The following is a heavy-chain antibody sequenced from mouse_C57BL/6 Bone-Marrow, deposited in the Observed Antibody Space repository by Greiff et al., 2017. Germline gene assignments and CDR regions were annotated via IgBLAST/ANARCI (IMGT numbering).Heavy chain of an antibody. D-gene: IGHD1-1*01. CDR1: GYTFTSYD. CDR3: ARVYGSSCWYFDV. CDR2: IYPRDGST. Sequence: QVQLQQSGPELVKPGASVKLSCKASGYTFTSYDINWVKQRPGQGLEWIGWIYPRDGSTKYNEKFKGKATLTVDTSSSTAYMERHSLTSEDSAVYFCARVYGSSCWYFDVWCTGTTVTVSS. J-gene: IGHJ1*03. V-gene: IGHV1-85*01.